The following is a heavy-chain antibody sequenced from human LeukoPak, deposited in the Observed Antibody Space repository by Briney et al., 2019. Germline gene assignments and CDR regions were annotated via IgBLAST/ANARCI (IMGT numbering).Heavy chain of an antibody. CDR1: GGSLSCGSYS. D-gene: IGHD7-27*01. Sequence: TLSLTRTVSGGSLSCGSYSWSWIRQPPGTGLECIGYIYPRGSTYYDPSLKSRVILSLDKSANQFSLNLSSVTAADTAVYYCARFSPRAMGNYLDFWGQGTLVTVSS. V-gene: IGHV4-30-2*01. CDR2: IYPRGST. J-gene: IGHJ4*02. CDR3: ARFSPRAMGNYLDF.